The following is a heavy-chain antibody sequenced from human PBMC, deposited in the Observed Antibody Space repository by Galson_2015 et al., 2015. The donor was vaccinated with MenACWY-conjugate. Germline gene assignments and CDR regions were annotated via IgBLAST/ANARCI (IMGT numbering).Heavy chain of an antibody. J-gene: IGHJ5*02. CDR2: IKCRTDGGTT. CDR3: TRDRDVGGSRWWFDP. Sequence: SLRLSCAASGFIFSSYAMSWVRQAPGKGLEWVACIKCRTDGGTTDYATPVKGRFTILRDDSTNTLYLQMNSLKIEDTAMYFCTRDRDVGGSRWWFDPWGQGTLVTVSS. D-gene: IGHD2-15*01. V-gene: IGHV3-15*01. CDR1: GFIFSSYA.